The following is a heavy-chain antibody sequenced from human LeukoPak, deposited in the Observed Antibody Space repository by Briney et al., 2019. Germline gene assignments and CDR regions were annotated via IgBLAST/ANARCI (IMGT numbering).Heavy chain of an antibody. V-gene: IGHV3-21*01. Sequence: GGSLRLSCAASGYTFTRYTMNWVRQAPGKGLEWVSSIGSSSTFIYYADSVKGRFTISRDNAKNSLFLQMNSLRADDTAVYYCAKAHPGFDYWGQGTLVTVSS. CDR3: AKAHPGFDY. J-gene: IGHJ4*02. CDR1: GYTFTRYT. CDR2: IGSSSTFI.